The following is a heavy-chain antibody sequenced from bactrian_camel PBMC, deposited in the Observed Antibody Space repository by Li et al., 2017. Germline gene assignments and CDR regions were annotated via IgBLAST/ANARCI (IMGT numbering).Heavy chain of an antibody. J-gene: IGHJ6*01. CDR2: IDSDGVT. D-gene: IGHD6*01. Sequence: QLVESGGGSVQAGGSLRLSCEASGPSYERGCMGWFRHVSGKEREGVAVIDSDGVTSYADSVVGRFTISKDNAKNTLYLQMNSLKPEDTAMYYCAADLLDGSHDGSWYYCRSWTDFGNWGQGTQVTVS. CDR3: AADLLDGSHDGSWYYCRSWTDFGN. V-gene: IGHV3S55*01. CDR1: GPSYERGC.